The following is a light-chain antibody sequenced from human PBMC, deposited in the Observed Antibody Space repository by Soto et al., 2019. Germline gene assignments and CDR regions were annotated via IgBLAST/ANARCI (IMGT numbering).Light chain of an antibody. CDR3: SSYLNYNSEV. J-gene: IGLJ1*01. CDR2: EVN. Sequence: QSALTQPPSASGSPGQSVTISCTGTSTDVGSYNYVSWYQRHPGKAPKLIIYEVNKRPSGVPDRFSGSKSGNTASLTVSGLQAEDEADYYCSSYLNYNSEVFGTGTKLTDL. CDR1: STDVGSYNY. V-gene: IGLV2-8*01.